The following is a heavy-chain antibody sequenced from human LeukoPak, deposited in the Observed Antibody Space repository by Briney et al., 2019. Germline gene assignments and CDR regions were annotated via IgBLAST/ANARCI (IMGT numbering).Heavy chain of an antibody. D-gene: IGHD3-10*01. V-gene: IGHV3-7*01. CDR2: IKQDGTEK. J-gene: IGHJ4*02. CDR3: VRVALYFYDSESYYFFEH. CDR1: GFTFTTYW. Sequence: PGESLRLSREASGFTFTTYWLGWVRQPPGKGLEWVANIKQDGTEKYYVDSVKGRFTISRDNAKNSLYLQMNTLRVEDTAIYYCVRVALYFYDSESYYFFEHWGQGTPVTASS.